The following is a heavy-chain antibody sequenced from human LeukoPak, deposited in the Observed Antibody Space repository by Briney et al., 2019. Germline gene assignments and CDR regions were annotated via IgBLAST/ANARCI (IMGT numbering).Heavy chain of an antibody. CDR1: GFTFSHAW. CDR3: ARDLGYCTNGVCHTRFDY. J-gene: IGHJ4*02. CDR2: IKSKTDGGTT. Sequence: GGSLRLSCAASGFTFSHAWMSWVRQAPGRGLEWVGRIKSKTDGGTTDYAAPVIGRFTISRDDSKTTLFLQMNSLKIEDTAVYYCARDLGYCTNGVCHTRFDYWGQGTLVAVSS. D-gene: IGHD2-8*01. V-gene: IGHV3-15*01.